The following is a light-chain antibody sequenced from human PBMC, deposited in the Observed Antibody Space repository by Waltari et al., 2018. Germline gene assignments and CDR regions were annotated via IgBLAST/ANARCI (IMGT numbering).Light chain of an antibody. V-gene: IGLV1-44*01. J-gene: IGLJ3*02. CDR2: PSN. CDR3: VSWDDSLNGWV. CDR1: NSNIGTNN. Sequence: QSVLTQPPSTSGTPGQRVSISCSGTNSNIGTNNVNWYQQVPGTAPKLLIYPSNQRPAGVPDRLSGSQSGPSASLAITGLQPEDEGDYYCVSWDDSLNGWVFGGGTKLTVL.